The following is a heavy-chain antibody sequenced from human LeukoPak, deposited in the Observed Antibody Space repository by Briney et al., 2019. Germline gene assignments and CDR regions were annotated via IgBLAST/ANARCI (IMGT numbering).Heavy chain of an antibody. CDR3: ARLNVLHNSVLQHFDR. Sequence: PSETLSLTCTVSGGSISDYYWSWIRQPPGQGLEWIAYINYSGDTGYNPSLKSRVTISVDTSKNHFSLKLNSVTAADTAVYYCARLNVLHNSVLQHFDRWGQGTLVTVSS. V-gene: IGHV4-59*08. D-gene: IGHD2-15*01. J-gene: IGHJ4*02. CDR2: INYSGDT. CDR1: GGSISDYY.